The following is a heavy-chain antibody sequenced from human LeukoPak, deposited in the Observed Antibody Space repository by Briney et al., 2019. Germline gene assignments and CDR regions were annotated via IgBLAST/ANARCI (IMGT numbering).Heavy chain of an antibody. CDR2: ISAYNGNT. V-gene: IGHV1-18*01. CDR1: GYTFTSYG. CDR3: ARDYYGPGVIGGDY. Sequence: ALVKVSCKASGYTFTSYGISWVRQAPGQGLEWMGWISAYNGNTNYAQKLQGRVTMTTDTSTSTAYMELRSLRSDDTAVYYCARDYYGPGVIGGDYWGQGTLVTVSS. J-gene: IGHJ4*02. D-gene: IGHD3-10*02.